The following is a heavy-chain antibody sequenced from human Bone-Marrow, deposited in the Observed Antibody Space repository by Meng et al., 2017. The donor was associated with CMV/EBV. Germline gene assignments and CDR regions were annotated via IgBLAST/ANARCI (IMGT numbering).Heavy chain of an antibody. CDR3: ARGDSSNDWFDP. D-gene: IGHD6-13*01. CDR2: MNPNSGNT. Sequence: CKASGYTFTSYDVNWVRQATGQGLEWMGWMNPNSGNTGYAQKFQGRVTITRNTSISTAYMELSSLRSEDTAVYHCARGDSSNDWFDPWGQGTLVTVSS. J-gene: IGHJ5*02. V-gene: IGHV1-8*03. CDR1: GYTFTSYD.